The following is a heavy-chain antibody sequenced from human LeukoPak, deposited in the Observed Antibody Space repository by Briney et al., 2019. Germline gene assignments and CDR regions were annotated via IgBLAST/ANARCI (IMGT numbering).Heavy chain of an antibody. Sequence: GESLKISCKGSGYSFTNYWIGWVRQMPGKGLELMGLIYPGDSDTTYSSSFQGQVTISADKSISTAYLQWSSLKASDTAIYYCARRMVRGVITSPFDSWGQGTLVSVSS. CDR3: ARRMVRGVITSPFDS. CDR2: IYPGDSDT. V-gene: IGHV5-51*01. J-gene: IGHJ4*02. CDR1: GYSFTNYW. D-gene: IGHD3-10*01.